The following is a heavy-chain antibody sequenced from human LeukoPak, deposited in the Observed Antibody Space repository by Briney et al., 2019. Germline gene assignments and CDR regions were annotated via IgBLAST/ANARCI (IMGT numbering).Heavy chain of an antibody. CDR3: ARDRDYASDV. V-gene: IGHV3-48*01. Sequence: PGGSLRLSCAASGSTFSSYSMNWVRQAPGKGLEWVSYISSSSSTIYYADSVKGRFTISRDNAKNSLYLQMNSLRAEDTAVYYCARDRDYASDVWGKGTTVTVSS. CDR2: ISSSSSTI. J-gene: IGHJ6*04. D-gene: IGHD4-17*01. CDR1: GSTFSSYS.